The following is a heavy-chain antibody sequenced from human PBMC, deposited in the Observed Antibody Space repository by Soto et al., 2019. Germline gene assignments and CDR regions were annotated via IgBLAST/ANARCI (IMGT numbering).Heavy chain of an antibody. D-gene: IGHD3-3*01. Sequence: ASVKVSCKASGYTFTSYAIQWVRQAPGQRLEWMGWINAGNGNTKYSQKFQGRVTITRDTSASTAYMELSSLRSEDTAVYYCARGRGSYYDFWSGYRPWDYYYMDVWGKGTTVTVSS. V-gene: IGHV1-3*01. J-gene: IGHJ6*03. CDR3: ARGRGSYYDFWSGYRPWDYYYMDV. CDR2: INAGNGNT. CDR1: GYTFTSYA.